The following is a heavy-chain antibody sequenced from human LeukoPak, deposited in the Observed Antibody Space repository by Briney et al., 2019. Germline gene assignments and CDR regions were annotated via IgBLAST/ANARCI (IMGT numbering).Heavy chain of an antibody. J-gene: IGHJ3*02. Sequence: SETLSLTCAVYTGSFSGYYWNWIRRPPGKGLEWIGETNHDGSTNYNPSFKSRVNISVETSKNQFSLKLRSVTAADTAVYYCARDEAGDAFDIWGQGTMVTVSS. D-gene: IGHD6-19*01. CDR1: TGSFSGYY. V-gene: IGHV4-34*01. CDR3: ARDEAGDAFDI. CDR2: TNHDGST.